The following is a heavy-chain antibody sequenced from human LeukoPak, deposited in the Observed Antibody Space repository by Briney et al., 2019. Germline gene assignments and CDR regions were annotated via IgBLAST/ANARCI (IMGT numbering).Heavy chain of an antibody. J-gene: IGHJ4*02. V-gene: IGHV5-51*01. D-gene: IGHD3-10*01. CDR3: ARLRWPRGGRSSFDY. CDR2: VNPDDSDT. Sequence: GESLKISCKGSGYSFTSHWIGWVRQMPGKGLEWMGIVNPDDSDTIYSPSFQGQVTISADESITTAYLQWSSLKASDTAMYYCARLRWPRGGRSSFDYWGQGALVTVST. CDR1: GYSFTSHW.